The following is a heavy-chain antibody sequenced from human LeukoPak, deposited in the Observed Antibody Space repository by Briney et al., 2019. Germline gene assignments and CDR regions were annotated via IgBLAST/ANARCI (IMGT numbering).Heavy chain of an antibody. V-gene: IGHV3-15*01. J-gene: IGHJ4*02. CDR1: GFSFSSAW. D-gene: IGHD2-2*01. CDR3: DRGFCSSTNCYQGPFDF. Sequence: GGSLRLSCAASGFSFSSAWMTWVRQAPGKGLEWVGHIKNKTNGGTKDYAAPVKGRSIISRGDSKNMLYLQMNSLRTEDTAVYYCDRGFCSSTNCYQGPFDFWGQGTLVTVSS. CDR2: IKNKTNGGTK.